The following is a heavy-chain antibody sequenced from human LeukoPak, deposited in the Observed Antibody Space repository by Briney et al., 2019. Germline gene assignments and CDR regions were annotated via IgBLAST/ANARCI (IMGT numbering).Heavy chain of an antibody. D-gene: IGHD1-26*01. CDR3: ARDGVGGFDY. J-gene: IGHJ4*02. CDR2: IYGGGST. Sequence: GGSLRLSCAAPGFTVSSNYMSWVPQSPGKGVEWVSIIYGGGSTYYAESVMGRFTISRHNSKNTLYLQMNSLRPEDTAVYYCARDGVGGFDYWGQGTLVTVSS. CDR1: GFTVSSNY. V-gene: IGHV3-53*04.